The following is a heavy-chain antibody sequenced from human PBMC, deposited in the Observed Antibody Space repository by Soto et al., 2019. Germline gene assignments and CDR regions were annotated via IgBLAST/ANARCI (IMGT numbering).Heavy chain of an antibody. J-gene: IGHJ6*02. CDR2: IIPIFGTA. D-gene: IGHD6-13*01. V-gene: IGHV1-69*13. CDR3: ARELGSSSWYHYYYGMDA. Sequence: SVKVSCKASGGTFSSYAISWVRQAPGQGLEWMGGIIPIFGTANYAQKFQGRVTITADESTSTAYMELSSLRSEDTAVYYCARELGSSSWYHYYYGMDAWGQGTTVTISS. CDR1: GGTFSSYA.